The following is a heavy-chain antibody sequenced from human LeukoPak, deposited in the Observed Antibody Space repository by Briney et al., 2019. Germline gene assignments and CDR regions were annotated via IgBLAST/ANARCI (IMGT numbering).Heavy chain of an antibody. Sequence: SETLSLTCDVYDGYFSGYYWSWIRKHPGKGLEWIGEINHSGSTNYNPSLKSRVTISVDTSKNQFSLKLSSVTAADTAVYYCARDVDYYDTLTGYYQHFGMDVWGQGTTVTVSS. V-gene: IGHV4-34*01. D-gene: IGHD3-9*01. CDR1: DGYFSGYY. J-gene: IGHJ6*02. CDR3: ARDVDYYDTLTGYYQHFGMDV. CDR2: INHSGST.